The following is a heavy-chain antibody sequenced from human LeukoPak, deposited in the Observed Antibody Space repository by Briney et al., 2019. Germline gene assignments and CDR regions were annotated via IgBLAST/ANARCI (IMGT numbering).Heavy chain of an antibody. D-gene: IGHD3-22*01. J-gene: IGHJ4*02. CDR3: TTYSSGSFGY. Sequence: GGSLRLSCAVSGFTFNNAWLSWVRQAPGKGLEWVGRIYSKTDGGTTDYAAPVKGRFTISGDDSKTMLYLQMNSLKTEDTAVYYCTTYSSGSFGYWGQGTLVTVSS. CDR1: GFTFNNAW. V-gene: IGHV3-15*01. CDR2: IYSKTDGGTT.